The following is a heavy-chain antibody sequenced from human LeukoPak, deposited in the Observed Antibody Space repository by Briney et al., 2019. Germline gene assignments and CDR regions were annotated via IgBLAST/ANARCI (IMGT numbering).Heavy chain of an antibody. J-gene: IGHJ4*02. D-gene: IGHD3-9*01. V-gene: IGHV3-48*03. CDR2: ISSSGSTI. Sequence: GGSLRLSCAASGFTISSYEMNWVRQAPGTGLEWVSYISSSGSTIYYADSVKGRFTISRDNAKNSLYLQMNSLRAEDTAVYYCARGRYFDWSLNFDYWGQGTLVTVSS. CDR1: GFTISSYE. CDR3: ARGRYFDWSLNFDY.